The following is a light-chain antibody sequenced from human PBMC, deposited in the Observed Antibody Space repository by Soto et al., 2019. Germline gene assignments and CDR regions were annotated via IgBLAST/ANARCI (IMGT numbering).Light chain of an antibody. CDR2: EVT. Sequence: QSALTQPASVSGSPGQSITISCTGTSSDVGAYNFVSWYQHHPGRAPKLIIYEVTIRPSGVSNRFSGSKSGNTASLTTSGLQAEDEADYYCQSYGSGLSGSVFGGGTKLTVL. CDR3: QSYGSGLSGSV. V-gene: IGLV2-14*01. J-gene: IGLJ2*01. CDR1: SSDVGAYNF.